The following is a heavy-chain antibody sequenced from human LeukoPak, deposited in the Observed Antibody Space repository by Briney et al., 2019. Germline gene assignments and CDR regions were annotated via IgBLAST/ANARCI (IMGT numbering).Heavy chain of an antibody. CDR1: GFTFSSYS. CDR3: ARYSSSSN. Sequence: PGGSLRLSCAASGFTFSSYSMNWVRQAPGKGLEWVSSISSSSSYIYYAGSVKGRFTISRDNAKNSLYLQMNSLRAEDTAVYYCARYSSSSNWGQGTLVTVSS. CDR2: ISSSSSYI. J-gene: IGHJ4*02. V-gene: IGHV3-21*01. D-gene: IGHD6-6*01.